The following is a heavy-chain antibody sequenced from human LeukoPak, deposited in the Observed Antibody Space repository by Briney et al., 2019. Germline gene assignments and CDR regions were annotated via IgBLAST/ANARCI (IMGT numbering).Heavy chain of an antibody. CDR1: GGSISSYY. V-gene: IGHV4-4*07. J-gene: IGHJ3*02. CDR3: ARGYDILTGQVCAFHI. D-gene: IGHD3-9*01. Sequence: SETLSLTCTVSGGSISSYYWSWIRQPAGKGLEWIGRIYTSGSTNYNPSLKCRVTMSVDTSKNQFSLKLSSVTAADTAVYYCARGYDILTGQVCAFHIWGQGTIVTVSS. CDR2: IYTSGST.